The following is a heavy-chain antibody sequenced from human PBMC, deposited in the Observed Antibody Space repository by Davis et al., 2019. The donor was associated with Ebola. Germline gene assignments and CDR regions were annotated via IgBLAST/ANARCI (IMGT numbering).Heavy chain of an antibody. CDR1: GYTFTSYA. V-gene: IGHV1-3*01. CDR2: INAGNGNT. J-gene: IGHJ2*01. D-gene: IGHD3-3*01. Sequence: AASVKVSCNASGYTFTSYAMHWVRQAPGQRLEWMGWINAGNGNTKYSQKFQGRVTITRDTSASTAYMELSSLRSEDTAVYYCARVGSYDFWSGYYILLGYFDLWGRGTLVTVSS. CDR3: ARVGSYDFWSGYYILLGYFDL.